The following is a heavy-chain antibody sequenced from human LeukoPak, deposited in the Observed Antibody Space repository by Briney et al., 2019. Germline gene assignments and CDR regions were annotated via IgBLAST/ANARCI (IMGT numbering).Heavy chain of an antibody. CDR1: GYTFSSYY. CDR2: INPRGGST. CDR3: ARDAESRAFDI. Sequence: ASVKVSCKASGYTFSSYYMHWVRQAPGQGLEWMGIINPRGGSTSYAQKFQGRLTVTRDMSTSTLYMELSSLRSEDTAVYYCARDAESRAFDIWGQGTMVTVSS. J-gene: IGHJ3*02. D-gene: IGHD3-10*01. V-gene: IGHV1-46*01.